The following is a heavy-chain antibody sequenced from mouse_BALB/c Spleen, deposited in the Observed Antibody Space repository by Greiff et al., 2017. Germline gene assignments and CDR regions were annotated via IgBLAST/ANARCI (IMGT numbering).Heavy chain of an antibody. V-gene: IGHV5-17*02. CDR2: ISSGSSTI. CDR1: GFTFSSFG. CDR3: AREADGYYVLDY. J-gene: IGHJ2*01. Sequence: EVKVVESGGGLVQPGGSRKLSCAASGFTFSSFGMHWVRQAPEKGLEWVAYISSGSSTIYYADTVKGRFTISRDNPKNTLFLQMTSLRSEDTAMYYCAREADGYYVLDYWGQGTTLTVSS. D-gene: IGHD2-3*01.